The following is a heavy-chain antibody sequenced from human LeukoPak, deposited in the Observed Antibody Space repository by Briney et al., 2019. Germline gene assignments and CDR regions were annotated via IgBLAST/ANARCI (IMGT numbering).Heavy chain of an antibody. J-gene: IGHJ4*02. CDR1: GFSFSGHG. V-gene: IGHV3-30*02. CDR2: IRYDGNDQ. Sequence: GGSLRLSCAASGFSFSGHGMHWVRQVPGKGLEWVAFIRYDGNDQYYADSVKGRFTISRDNSKNTLSLQMNSLRAEDTAVYYCAKDVPQAWQLLGHWGQETLVTVFS. D-gene: IGHD2-2*01. CDR3: AKDVPQAWQLLGH.